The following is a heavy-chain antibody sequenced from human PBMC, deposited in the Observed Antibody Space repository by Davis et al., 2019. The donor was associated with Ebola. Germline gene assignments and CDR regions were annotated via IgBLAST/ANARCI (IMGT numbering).Heavy chain of an antibody. CDR2: ISYDGSNQ. Sequence: GESLKISCAASGFTFSSYGIHWVRQAPGKGLEWVAVISYDGSNQYYADSVKGRFTISRDNSKNTLNLQMNSLRVEDTAVYYCAKRSYSGNDFWIFGYWGQGTLVTVSS. CDR3: AKRSYSGNDFWIFGY. CDR1: GFTFSSYG. D-gene: IGHD5-12*01. J-gene: IGHJ4*02. V-gene: IGHV3-30*18.